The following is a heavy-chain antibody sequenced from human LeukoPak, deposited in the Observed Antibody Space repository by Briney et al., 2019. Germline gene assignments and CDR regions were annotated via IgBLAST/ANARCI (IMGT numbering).Heavy chain of an antibody. CDR2: ITGRSPAT. CDR1: GFTFSSYA. Sequence: GGSLRLSCAASGFTFSSYAMNWVRQAPGKGLEWVSLITGRSPATYYTDSVKGRFTISRDNSRNTLYLRINNLRAEDTAVYYCAKARCSNSDCYMPDWWGQGALVTVSS. J-gene: IGHJ4*02. CDR3: AKARCSNSDCYMPDW. V-gene: IGHV3-23*01. D-gene: IGHD2-2*02.